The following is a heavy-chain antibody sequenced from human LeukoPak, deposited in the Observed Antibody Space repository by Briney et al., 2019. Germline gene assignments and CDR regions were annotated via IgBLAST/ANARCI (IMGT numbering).Heavy chain of an antibody. CDR1: GFTFSRYA. V-gene: IGHV4-34*01. CDR3: ARGKPAAGQIRFDY. J-gene: IGHJ4*02. Sequence: PGGSLRLSCAASGFTFSRYAMSWIRQPPGKGLEWLGEIYHSGSTNYNPTFKSRITISVDTSKNQFSLNLNSVTAADTALYFCARGKPAAGQIRFDYWGQGILVTVSS. D-gene: IGHD6-25*01. CDR2: IYHSGST.